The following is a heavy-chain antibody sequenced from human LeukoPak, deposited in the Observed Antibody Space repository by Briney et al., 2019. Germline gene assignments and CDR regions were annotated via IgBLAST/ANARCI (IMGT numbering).Heavy chain of an antibody. Sequence: PSETLSLTCTVSGGSISTYYWSWIRQPPGKGLEWIGYIYYSGSTNYNPSLKSRDTISVDTSKNQFSLKLSSVTAADTAVYYCARRAGDGYNFDYWGQGTLVTVSS. CDR1: GGSISTYY. CDR3: ARRAGDGYNFDY. V-gene: IGHV4-59*08. CDR2: IYYSGST. J-gene: IGHJ4*02. D-gene: IGHD5-24*01.